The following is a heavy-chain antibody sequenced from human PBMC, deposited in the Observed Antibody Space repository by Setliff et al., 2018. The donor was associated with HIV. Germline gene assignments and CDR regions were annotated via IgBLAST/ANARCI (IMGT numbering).Heavy chain of an antibody. D-gene: IGHD6-13*01. CDR3: ARVAVATLYTSTWYRDY. Sequence: KSSETLSLTCAVYGGSFSDNYWSWIRQSPGKGLEWIGEINHSGRTKYSPSLRSRVSISVDTSKTQFSLKLSSVTAADTAVYYCARVAVATLYTSTWYRDYWGQGTLVTVS. CDR1: GGSFSDNY. CDR2: INHSGRT. V-gene: IGHV4-34*01. J-gene: IGHJ4*02.